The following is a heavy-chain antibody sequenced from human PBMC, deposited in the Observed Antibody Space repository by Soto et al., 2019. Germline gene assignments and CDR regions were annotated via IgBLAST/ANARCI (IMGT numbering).Heavy chain of an antibody. Sequence: SETLSLTCAVYGGSFSGYYWSWIRQPPGKGLEWIGEINHSGSTNYNPSLKSRVTISVDTSKNQFSLKLSSVTAADTAVYYCARVSLEGSYYKGYYYYMDVWGKGTTVTVSS. CDR2: INHSGST. J-gene: IGHJ6*03. D-gene: IGHD3-10*01. CDR1: GGSFSGYY. CDR3: ARVSLEGSYYKGYYYYMDV. V-gene: IGHV4-34*01.